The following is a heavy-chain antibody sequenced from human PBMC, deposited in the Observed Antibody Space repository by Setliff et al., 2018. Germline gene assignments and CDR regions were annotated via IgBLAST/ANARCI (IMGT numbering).Heavy chain of an antibody. Sequence: GESLKISCQGSGYSFTSYWIAWVRQMPGKGLEWMGIIYPGDSDTRYSPSFQGQVTMTTDTSTSTAYMEMSSLRSEDTAVYYCARERGDIVSTTSYYYYMDVWGKGTTVSVSS. D-gene: IGHD5-12*01. J-gene: IGHJ6*03. CDR3: ARERGDIVSTTSYYYYMDV. V-gene: IGHV5-51*01. CDR1: GYSFTSYW. CDR2: IYPGDSDT.